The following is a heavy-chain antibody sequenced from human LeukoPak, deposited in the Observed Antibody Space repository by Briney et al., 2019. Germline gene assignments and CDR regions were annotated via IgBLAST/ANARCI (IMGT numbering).Heavy chain of an antibody. D-gene: IGHD3-3*01. CDR1: GFTFSIYG. CDR3: ARGVPYDSWSGPHYSDY. CDR2: VSYDGTNK. V-gene: IGHV3-30*03. J-gene: IGHJ4*02. Sequence: GRSLRLSCAASGFTFSIYGMHWVRQAPGKGLEWVAVVSYDGTNKFYADSVKGRFTISRDSAKNSLYLQMNSLRAEDTAVYYCARGVPYDSWSGPHYSDYWGQGTLVTVSS.